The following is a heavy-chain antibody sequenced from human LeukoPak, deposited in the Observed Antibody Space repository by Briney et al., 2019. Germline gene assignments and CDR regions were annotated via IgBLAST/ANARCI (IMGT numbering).Heavy chain of an antibody. Sequence: PSETLSLTCTVSSGSISIYYWSWIRQPPGKGLEWVGYIYYSGSANYNPSLKSRVTISVDTSKNQFSLKLSSVTAADTAVYYCAKFSSSWSYFDYWGQGTLVTVSS. CDR2: IYYSGSA. CDR3: AKFSSSWSYFDY. CDR1: SGSISIYY. D-gene: IGHD6-13*01. J-gene: IGHJ4*02. V-gene: IGHV4-59*01.